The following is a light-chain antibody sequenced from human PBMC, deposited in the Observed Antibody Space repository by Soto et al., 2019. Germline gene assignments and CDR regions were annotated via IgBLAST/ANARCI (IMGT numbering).Light chain of an antibody. CDR3: CSYAGSYPWV. CDR1: SSDVGGYNY. V-gene: IGLV2-11*01. Sequence: QSALTQPRSVSGSPGQSVTISCTGTSSDVGGYNYVSWYQQHPGKAPKLIIYNVSKRPSGVPDRFSGSKSGNTASLTISGLQAEDEADYYCCSYAGSYPWVFGGGTKLTVL. CDR2: NVS. J-gene: IGLJ3*02.